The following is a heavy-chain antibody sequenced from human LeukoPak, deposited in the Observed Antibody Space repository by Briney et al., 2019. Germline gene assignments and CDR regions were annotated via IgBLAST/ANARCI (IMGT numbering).Heavy chain of an antibody. CDR2: IYTSGST. Sequence: SETLSLTCTVSGGSISSYYWGWIRQPAGEGLEWIGRIYTSGSTNYNPSLKSRVTMSADTSKNQFSLKLSSVNAADTAVYYCARVRGYCSGGSCAYYFDYWGQGTLVTVSS. V-gene: IGHV4-4*07. CDR3: ARVRGYCSGGSCAYYFDY. J-gene: IGHJ4*02. CDR1: GGSISSYY. D-gene: IGHD2-15*01.